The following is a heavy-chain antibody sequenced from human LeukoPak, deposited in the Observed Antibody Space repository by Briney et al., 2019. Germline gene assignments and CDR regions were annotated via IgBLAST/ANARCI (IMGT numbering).Heavy chain of an antibody. J-gene: IGHJ6*03. Sequence: ASVKVSCKASRGTFSSYAISWGRQAPGHGLEWMGGIIPIFGTANYAQKIKGRVTMTRDTSTSTVYIELSSLRSEDTAVYYCARDGVEYYYDSSGPLPGYYYYMDVWGKGTTVTVSS. CDR3: ARDGVEYYYDSSGPLPGYYYYMDV. D-gene: IGHD3-22*01. CDR2: IIPIFGTA. V-gene: IGHV1-69*05. CDR1: RGTFSSYA.